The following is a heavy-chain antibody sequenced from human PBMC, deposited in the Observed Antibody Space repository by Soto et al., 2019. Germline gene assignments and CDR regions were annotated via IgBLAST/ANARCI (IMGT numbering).Heavy chain of an antibody. V-gene: IGHV3-30*04. CDR1: GFRFSSYA. CDR3: ASDYIRALTKGYSCDY. J-gene: IGHJ4*02. CDR2: ISDDGTNK. D-gene: IGHD4-17*01. Sequence: QVQLVESGGGVVRPGRSLRLSCAASGFRFSSYAIHWVRQAPGKGLEWVTLISDDGTNKDYADSVKGRFTVSRDNSRNTLVLQMNSLRPEDTGVYYCASDYIRALTKGYSCDYWCQGTLVSVSS.